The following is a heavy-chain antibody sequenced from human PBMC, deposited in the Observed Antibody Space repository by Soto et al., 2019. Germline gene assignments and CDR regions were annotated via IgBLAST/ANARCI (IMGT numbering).Heavy chain of an antibody. D-gene: IGHD6-13*01. V-gene: IGHV3-49*03. CDR3: ARYTYTSRYSYYGMDV. CDR2: VRSKAYGGTT. J-gene: IGHJ6*02. CDR1: GFTFGDYA. Sequence: GGSLRLSCTTFGFTFGDYAMSWFRQAPGKGLEWVGVVRSKAYGGTTHYAASVKGRFDISRDDSKSIAYLQMNSVTTEDSAVYFCARYTYTSRYSYYGMDVWGPGTTVTVSS.